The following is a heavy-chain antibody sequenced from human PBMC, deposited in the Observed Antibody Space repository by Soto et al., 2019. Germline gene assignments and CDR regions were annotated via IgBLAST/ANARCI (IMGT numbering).Heavy chain of an antibody. J-gene: IGHJ4*02. CDR1: GFTFSSYA. CDR3: ARDSLGPSIVVAEFDY. CDR2: ISYDGSNK. Sequence: PGGSLRRSSAASGFTFSSYAMHWVRQAPGKGLEWVAVISYDGSNKYYADSVKGRFTISRDNSKNTLYLQMNSLRAEDTAVYYCARDSLGPSIVVAEFDYWGQGTLVTVSS. V-gene: IGHV3-30-3*01. D-gene: IGHD3-22*01.